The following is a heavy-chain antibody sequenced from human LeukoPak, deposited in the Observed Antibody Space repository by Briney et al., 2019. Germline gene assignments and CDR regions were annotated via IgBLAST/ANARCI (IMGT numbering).Heavy chain of an antibody. J-gene: IGHJ4*02. CDR3: AGGSYYEFDY. CDR1: GGSFSGYY. D-gene: IGHD1-26*01. CDR2: INHSGST. Sequence: SETLSLTCAVYGGSFSGYYWSWIRQHPGRGLEWIGEINHSGSTNYNPSLKSRVTISVDTSKNQFSLKLSSVTAADTAVYYCAGGSYYEFDYWGQGSLATVSS. V-gene: IGHV4-34*01.